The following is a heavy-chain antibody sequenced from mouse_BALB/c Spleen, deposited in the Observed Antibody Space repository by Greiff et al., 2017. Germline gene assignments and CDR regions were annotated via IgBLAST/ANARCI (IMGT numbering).Heavy chain of an antibody. Sequence: VQLQQSGAELMKPGASVKISCKATGYTFSSYWIEWVKQRPGHGLEWIGEILPGSGSTNYNEKFKGKATFTADTSSNTAYMQLSSLTSEDSAVYYCARRAGTKGFAYWGQGTLVTVSA. CDR3: ARRAGTKGFAY. V-gene: IGHV1-9*01. CDR1: GYTFSSYW. J-gene: IGHJ3*01. D-gene: IGHD3-3*01. CDR2: ILPGSGST.